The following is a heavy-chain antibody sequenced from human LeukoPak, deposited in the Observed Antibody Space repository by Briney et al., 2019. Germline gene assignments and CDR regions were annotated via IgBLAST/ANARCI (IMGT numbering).Heavy chain of an antibody. D-gene: IGHD3-10*01. J-gene: IGHJ6*03. CDR1: GFTFSSYA. CDR2: ISGSGGST. CDR3: AKAGGSGSYGLQYYYYMDV. V-gene: IGHV3-23*01. Sequence: PGGSLRPSCAASGFTFSSYAMSWVRQAPGKGLEWVSAISGSGGSTYYADSVKGRFTISRDNSKNTLYLQMNSLRAEDTALYYCAKAGGSGSYGLQYYYYMDVWGKGTTVTVSS.